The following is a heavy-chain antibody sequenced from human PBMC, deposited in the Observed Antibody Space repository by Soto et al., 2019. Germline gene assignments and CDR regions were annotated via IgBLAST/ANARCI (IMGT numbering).Heavy chain of an antibody. Sequence: QVKLQESGPGLVKPSETLSLTCTVSGGSVNSDYYYWTWIRQPPGKGLEWIGYIYNSGRTNYNHSLKSRVSISMDTSRNQFSLKLTSVTAADTAVFYCAREYSNSPEAFDIWGQGSLVTVSS. J-gene: IGHJ4*02. V-gene: IGHV4-61*01. CDR1: GGSVNSDYYY. CDR2: IYNSGRT. D-gene: IGHD1-26*01. CDR3: AREYSNSPEAFDI.